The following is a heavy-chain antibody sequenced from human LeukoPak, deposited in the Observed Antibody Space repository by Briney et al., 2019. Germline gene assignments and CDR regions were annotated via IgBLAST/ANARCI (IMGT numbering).Heavy chain of an antibody. CDR1: GGSFSGHY. CDR2: INHGGST. V-gene: IGHV4-34*01. CDR3: ARGRYVTTRGGAAAGFLDY. Sequence: SSETLSLTCAVSGGSFSGHYWNWIRQPPGKGLEWIGEINHGGSTNYNPSLKSRVTISVDTSQNQFSLRLSSVTAADTAVYYCARGRYVTTRGGAAAGFLDYWGQGTLVTVST. D-gene: IGHD6-13*01. J-gene: IGHJ4*02.